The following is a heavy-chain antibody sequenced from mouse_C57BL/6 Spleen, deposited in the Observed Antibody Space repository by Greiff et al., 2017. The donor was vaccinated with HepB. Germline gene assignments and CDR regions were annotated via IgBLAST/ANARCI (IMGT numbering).Heavy chain of an antibody. Sequence: VQLKESGPELVKPGASVKIPCKASGYTFTDYNMDWVKQSHGKSLEWIGDINPNNGGTIYNQKFKGKATLTVDKSSSTAYMELRSLTSEDTAVYYCAREYGFSFAYWGQGTLVTVSA. CDR2: INPNNGGT. J-gene: IGHJ3*01. CDR1: GYTFTDYN. D-gene: IGHD2-10*02. V-gene: IGHV1-18*01. CDR3: AREYGFSFAY.